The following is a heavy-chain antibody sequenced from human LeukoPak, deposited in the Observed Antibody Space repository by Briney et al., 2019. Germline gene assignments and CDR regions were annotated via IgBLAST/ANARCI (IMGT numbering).Heavy chain of an antibody. Sequence: PGGSLRLSCAASGFTFDDYAMHWVRHAPGKGLERVSGISWNSGSIGYADSVKGRFTISRDNAKNSLYLQMNSLRAEDTALYYCAKDDRGTTGIDPNWGGGMDVWGQGTTVTVSS. V-gene: IGHV3-9*01. D-gene: IGHD1-1*01. CDR1: GFTFDDYA. J-gene: IGHJ6*02. CDR3: AKDDRGTTGIDPNWGGGMDV. CDR2: ISWNSGSI.